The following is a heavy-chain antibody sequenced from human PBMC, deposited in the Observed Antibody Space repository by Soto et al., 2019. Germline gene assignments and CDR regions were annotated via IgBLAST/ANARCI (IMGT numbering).Heavy chain of an antibody. D-gene: IGHD1-26*01. J-gene: IGHJ4*02. V-gene: IGHV3-33*01. Sequence: GGSLRLSCAASGFTFSSYGMHWVRQAPGKGLEWVAVIWYDGSNKYYADSVKGRFTISRDNSKNTLYLQMNSLRAEDTAVYYCASGMSRSQSACDYWGQGTLVTVSS. CDR2: IWYDGSNK. CDR1: GFTFSSYG. CDR3: ASGMSRSQSACDY.